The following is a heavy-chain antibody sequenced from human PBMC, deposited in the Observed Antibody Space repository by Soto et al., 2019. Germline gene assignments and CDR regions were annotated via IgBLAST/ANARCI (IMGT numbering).Heavy chain of an antibody. V-gene: IGHV1-2*04. J-gene: IGHJ3*02. CDR1: GYTFTGYY. Sequence: ASVKVSCKASGYTFTGYYMHWVRQAPGQGLEWMGWINPNSGGTNYAQKFQGWVTMTRDTSISTAYMELSRLRSDDTAVYYCARGLPRLVMVSSSTRSLDIWGKGTMVTVS. CDR3: ARGLPRLVMVSSSTRSLDI. CDR2: INPNSGGT. D-gene: IGHD6-13*01.